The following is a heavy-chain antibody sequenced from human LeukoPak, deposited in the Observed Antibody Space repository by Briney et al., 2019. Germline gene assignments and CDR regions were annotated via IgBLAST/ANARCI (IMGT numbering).Heavy chain of an antibody. CDR3: ARAVRSYYYDSSGYRSDSYFDY. CDR2: ISGSGGST. D-gene: IGHD3-22*01. CDR1: GFTFSSYG. Sequence: GGSLRLSCAASGFTFSSYGMSWVRQAPGKGLEWVSAISGSGGSTYYADSVKGRFTISRDNSKNTLYLQMNSLRAEDTAVYYCARAVRSYYYDSSGYRSDSYFDYWGQGTLVTVSS. V-gene: IGHV3-23*01. J-gene: IGHJ4*02.